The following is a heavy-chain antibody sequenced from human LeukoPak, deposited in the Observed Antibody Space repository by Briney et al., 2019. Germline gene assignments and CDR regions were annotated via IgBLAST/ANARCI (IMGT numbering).Heavy chain of an antibody. CDR2: IYHSGST. CDR3: ARGRSTCGGDCYNDAFDI. V-gene: IGHV4-30-2*01. J-gene: IGHJ3*02. CDR1: GGSISSGGYS. D-gene: IGHD2-21*02. Sequence: SQTLSLTCAVSGGSISSGGYSWSWIRQPPGKGLEWIGYIYHSGSTYYDPSLKSRVTISVDRSKNQFSLKLSSVTAADTAVYYCARGRSTCGGDCYNDAFDIWGQGTMVTVSS.